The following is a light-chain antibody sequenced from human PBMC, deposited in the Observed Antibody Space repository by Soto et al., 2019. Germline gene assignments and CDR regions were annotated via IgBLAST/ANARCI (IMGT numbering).Light chain of an antibody. Sequence: EIAMTQSPATLSVSPGASATLSCRASQSVSSNLAWYQQKPGQAPRLIXYGASTRATGIPARFSGSGSGTEFTLTISSLQSEDFAVYYCQQYNNWPPITFGQGTRLEIK. V-gene: IGKV3-15*01. CDR3: QQYNNWPPIT. CDR2: GAS. CDR1: QSVSSN. J-gene: IGKJ5*01.